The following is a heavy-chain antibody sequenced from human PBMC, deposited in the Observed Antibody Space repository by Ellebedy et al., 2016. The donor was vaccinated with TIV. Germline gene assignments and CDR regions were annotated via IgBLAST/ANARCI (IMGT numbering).Heavy chain of an antibody. V-gene: IGHV4-39*01. D-gene: IGHD6-19*01. Sequence: SETLSLTCTVSGDSVSSSSYYWAWIRQPPGKGLEWIGTIYCSSTTYYNPSLKSRITIPVDTSKNQFALNLSSVTAADTAVYYCARHGPYSSGWYRVDFWGRGTLVTVSS. CDR3: ARHGPYSSGWYRVDF. CDR2: IYCSSTT. J-gene: IGHJ4*02. CDR1: GDSVSSSSYY.